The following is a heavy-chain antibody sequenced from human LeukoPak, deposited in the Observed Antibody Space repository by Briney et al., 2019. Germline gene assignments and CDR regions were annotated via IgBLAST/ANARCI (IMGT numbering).Heavy chain of an antibody. J-gene: IGHJ5*02. D-gene: IGHD6-19*01. V-gene: IGHV1-8*01. Sequence: ASEKVSCKASVYTFTSYDVNWVRQATRQGLEWMGWVNPNSGNTGYAQKFRGRVTMTRNTSISTAYMELSSLRSEDTAVYYCARGSRGWYRLYWFDPWGQGTLVTASS. CDR2: VNPNSGNT. CDR3: ARGSRGWYRLYWFDP. CDR1: VYTFTSYD.